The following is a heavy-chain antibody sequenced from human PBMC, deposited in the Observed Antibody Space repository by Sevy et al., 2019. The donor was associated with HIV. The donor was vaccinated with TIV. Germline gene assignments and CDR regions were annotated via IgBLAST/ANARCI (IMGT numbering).Heavy chain of an antibody. J-gene: IGHJ4*02. D-gene: IGHD3-22*01. CDR3: ARGPRLYYYDSGAYYGY. V-gene: IGHV3-7*01. CDR2: IKQDGSEK. Sequence: GGSLRLSCAASGFTFSSYWMSWVRQAPGKGLEWVANIKQDGSEKYYVDSVKGRFTISRDNAKNSRYLKMNSLRAEDTAGYYCARGPRLYYYDSGAYYGYWGQGTLVTVSS. CDR1: GFTFSSYW.